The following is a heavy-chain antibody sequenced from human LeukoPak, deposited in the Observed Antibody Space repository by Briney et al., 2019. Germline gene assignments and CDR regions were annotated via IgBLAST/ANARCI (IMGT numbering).Heavy chain of an antibody. CDR2: IIPIFGTA. CDR1: GYTFTSYA. D-gene: IGHD3-16*02. J-gene: IGHJ5*02. Sequence: GASVKVSCKASGYTFTSYAISWVRQAPGQGLEWMGGIIPIFGTANYAQKFQGRVTITADESTSTAYMELSSLRSEDTAVYYCAREAPLDRLVPYNWFDPWGQGTLVTVSS. CDR3: AREAPLDRLVPYNWFDP. V-gene: IGHV1-69*13.